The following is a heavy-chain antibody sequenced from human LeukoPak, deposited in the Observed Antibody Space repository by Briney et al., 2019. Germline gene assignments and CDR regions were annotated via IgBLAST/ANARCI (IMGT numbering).Heavy chain of an antibody. CDR2: MDRNSVNT. J-gene: IGHJ6*03. Sequence: ASVKVSCKASGYTFTSCDINWVRQATGQGLEWMGWMDRNSVNTGYAQKFQGRVTMTRNTSISTAYMELSSLRSEDTAVYYCARVVEWFGESMDVWGKGTTVTVSS. D-gene: IGHD3-10*01. CDR1: GYTFTSCD. CDR3: ARVVEWFGESMDV. V-gene: IGHV1-8*01.